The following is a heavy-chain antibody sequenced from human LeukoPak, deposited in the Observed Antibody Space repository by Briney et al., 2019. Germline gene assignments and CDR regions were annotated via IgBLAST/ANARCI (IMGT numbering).Heavy chain of an antibody. D-gene: IGHD3-9*01. J-gene: IGHJ4*02. V-gene: IGHV4-59*01. CDR2: IYYSGST. CDR3: ARSPTITYYDILTGYFPYYFDY. Sequence: SETLSLTCTDCGGSISSCYWSWLRQPPGKALEWLGYIYYSGSTNYNPSRKSRVTISVDTCKNQVSLKLSSLTAADTAVYYCARSPTITYYDILTGYFPYYFDYWGQGTLVTVSS. CDR1: GGSISSCY.